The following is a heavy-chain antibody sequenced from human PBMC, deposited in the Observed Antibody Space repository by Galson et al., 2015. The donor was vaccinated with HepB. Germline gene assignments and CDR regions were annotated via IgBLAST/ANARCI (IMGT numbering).Heavy chain of an antibody. V-gene: IGHV3-48*01. CDR2: ISTSSSIT. CDR3: ARDGGDSNFDY. Sequence: SLRLSCAASGFTFSSYSMNWVRQAPGKGLEWVSYISTSSSITYYADSVKGRFTISRDNAKKSLYLQMNSLRAEDTAVYFCARDGGDSNFDYWGQGTLVTVSS. J-gene: IGHJ4*02. CDR1: GFTFSSYS. D-gene: IGHD3-16*01.